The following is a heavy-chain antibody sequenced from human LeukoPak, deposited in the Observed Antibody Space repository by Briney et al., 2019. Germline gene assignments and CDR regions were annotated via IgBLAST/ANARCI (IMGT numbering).Heavy chain of an antibody. CDR3: AKDNYGGIFAS. D-gene: IGHD4-17*01. J-gene: IGHJ4*02. Sequence: PGESLRLSCAASGFTFSAYGMSWVRQAPGKGLEWVSHISDTVRDTWYANSVKGRFIISRDNSRDTVYLQMSSLRPEDTALYFYAKDNYGGIFASWGQGTLVTVSS. CDR1: GFTFSAYG. CDR2: ISDTVRDT. V-gene: IGHV3-23*01.